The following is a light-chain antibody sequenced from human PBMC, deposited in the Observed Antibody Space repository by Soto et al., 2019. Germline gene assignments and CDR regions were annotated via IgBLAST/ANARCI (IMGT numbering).Light chain of an antibody. CDR1: QSVTTY. J-gene: IGKJ5*01. CDR2: DAS. Sequence: EIVLTQSPATLSLSPWERATLSCRASQSVTTYLAWYQQKPGQAPRLLIYDASSRATGIPARFSGSGSGTDFTLTISSLEPEDFAVYYCQQYSSSITFGQGTRLEIK. V-gene: IGKV3-11*01. CDR3: QQYSSSIT.